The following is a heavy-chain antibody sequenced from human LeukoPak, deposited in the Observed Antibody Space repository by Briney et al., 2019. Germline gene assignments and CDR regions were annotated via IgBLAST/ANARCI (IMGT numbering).Heavy chain of an antibody. Sequence: GGSLRLSCAASGFTFSSYAMSWVRQAPGKGLEWVSAISGSGGSTYYADSVKGRFTISRDNSKNTLYLQMNSLRAEDTAVYYCAKALVGAPTRDFYGMDVWGQGTTATVSS. CDR1: GFTFSSYA. V-gene: IGHV3-23*01. J-gene: IGHJ6*02. D-gene: IGHD1-26*01. CDR2: ISGSGGST. CDR3: AKALVGAPTRDFYGMDV.